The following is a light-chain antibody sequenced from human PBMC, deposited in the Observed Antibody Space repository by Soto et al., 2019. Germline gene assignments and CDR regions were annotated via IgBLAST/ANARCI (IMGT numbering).Light chain of an antibody. CDR2: EVS. CDR1: SSDVGGYNY. J-gene: IGLJ2*01. CDR3: SSYAGSNTVV. V-gene: IGLV2-8*01. Sequence: QSALTQPPSASGSLGQSVTISCTGTSSDVGGYNYVSWYQQHPGKAPKFMIYEVSKRPSGVPDRFSGSKSGNTASLTVSGLQAEDEADYYCSSYAGSNTVVFGGGTKLTVL.